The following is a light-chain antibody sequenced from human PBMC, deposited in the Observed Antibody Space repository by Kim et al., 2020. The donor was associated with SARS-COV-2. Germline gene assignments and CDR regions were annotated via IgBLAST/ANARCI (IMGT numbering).Light chain of an antibody. CDR2: RAS. Sequence: DIQMTQSPSTLSTSVGDRVTITCRASQSIRIYLAWYQQKPGKAPKLLIYRASRLETGVPSRFSGSGSGTEFTLTINTLQPDDFATYYCQHYNSHFLNFGGGTKVDIK. CDR1: QSIRIY. CDR3: QHYNSHFLN. J-gene: IGKJ4*01. V-gene: IGKV1-5*03.